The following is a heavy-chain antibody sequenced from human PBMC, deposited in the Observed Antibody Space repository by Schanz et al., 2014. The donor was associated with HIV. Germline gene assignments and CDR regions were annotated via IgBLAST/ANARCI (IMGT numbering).Heavy chain of an antibody. CDR2: IIPIFGTR. CDR1: GGTISNSG. Sequence: QVLLVQSGAEVKKPGSSVKVSCKASGGTISNSGISWVRQAPGQGLEWMGGIIPIFGTRNYALKFQDRLTFTTDKSTSTAYMELSSLRSEDTAVYYCARYLGGDDGDFYFDYWGQGTLVTVSS. CDR3: ARYLGGDDGDFYFDY. J-gene: IGHJ4*02. V-gene: IGHV1-69*06. D-gene: IGHD4-17*01.